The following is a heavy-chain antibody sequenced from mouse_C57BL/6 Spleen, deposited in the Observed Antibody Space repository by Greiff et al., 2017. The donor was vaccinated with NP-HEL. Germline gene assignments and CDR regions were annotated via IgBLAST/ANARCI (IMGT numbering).Heavy chain of an antibody. V-gene: IGHV1-22*01. J-gene: IGHJ2*01. CDR2: INPNNGGT. CDR3: ARSELGLGD. CDR1: GYTFTDYN. Sequence: VQLKESGPELVKPGASVKMSCKASGYTFTDYNMHWVKQSHGKSLEWIGYINPNNGGTSYNQKFKGKATLTVNKSSSTAYMELRSLTSEDSAVYYCARSELGLGDWGQGTTLTVSS. D-gene: IGHD4-1*01.